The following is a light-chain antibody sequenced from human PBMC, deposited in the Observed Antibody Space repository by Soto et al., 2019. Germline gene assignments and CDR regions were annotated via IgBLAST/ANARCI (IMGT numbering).Light chain of an antibody. CDR1: QSVSSY. V-gene: IGKV3-15*01. Sequence: EIVMTQSPATLSVSPGERATISCRASQSVSSYLAWYQQKPGQAPRLLIYGASTRATGIPARFSGGGSGTEFTLTISSLQSEDFAVYYCQQYNNWPRTFGQGTKVDIK. J-gene: IGKJ1*01. CDR3: QQYNNWPRT. CDR2: GAS.